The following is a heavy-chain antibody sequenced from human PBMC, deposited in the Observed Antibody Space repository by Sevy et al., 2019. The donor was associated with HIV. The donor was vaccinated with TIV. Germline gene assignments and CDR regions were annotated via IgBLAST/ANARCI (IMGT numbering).Heavy chain of an antibody. CDR1: GYTFTSYG. CDR3: ARRYSSSTGKTFDY. V-gene: IGHV1-18*01. D-gene: IGHD6-6*01. J-gene: IGHJ4*02. CDR2: ISTYNGNT. Sequence: ASVKVSCKASGYTFTSYGISWVRQAPGEGLEWVGWISTYNGNTNYAQKLQGRVTMTTDTSTSTAYMELRSLRSDDTAVYYCARRYSSSTGKTFDYWGQGTLVTVSS.